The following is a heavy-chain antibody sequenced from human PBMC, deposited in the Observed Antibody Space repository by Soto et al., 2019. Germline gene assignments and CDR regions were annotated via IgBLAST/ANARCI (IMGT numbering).Heavy chain of an antibody. Sequence: QVQLVESGGGLVKPGGSLRLSCAASGFTFSDYYMSWIRQTPGKGLEWVSYIGTRSTYTDYADSVKGRFTISRDNAKRSLYLQMDSLRADDTAVYYCARSPFDYWGQGTLVTVSS. CDR3: ARSPFDY. CDR1: GFTFSDYY. J-gene: IGHJ4*02. CDR2: IGTRSTYT. V-gene: IGHV3-11*05.